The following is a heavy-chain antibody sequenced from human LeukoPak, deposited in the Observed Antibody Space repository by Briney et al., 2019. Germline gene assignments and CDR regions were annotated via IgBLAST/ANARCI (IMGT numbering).Heavy chain of an antibody. CDR2: IYPGDSDT. D-gene: IGHD4-23*01. CDR3: AAGGSATVVTLGFDY. CDR1: GYSFTSYW. J-gene: IGHJ4*02. Sequence: GESLKISCKGSGYSFTSYWIGWVRQMSGKGLEWMGIIYPGDSDTRYSPSFQGQVTISADKSISTAYLQWSSLKASDTAMYYCAAGGSATVVTLGFDYWGQGTLVTVSS. V-gene: IGHV5-51*01.